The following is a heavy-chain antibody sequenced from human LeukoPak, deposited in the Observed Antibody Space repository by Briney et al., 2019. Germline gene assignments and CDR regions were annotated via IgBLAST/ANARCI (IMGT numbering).Heavy chain of an antibody. CDR2: ISAYNGNT. J-gene: IGHJ4*02. Sequence: ASVTVSFTASVYTFTSYGISWVRQAPGQGLEGMGWISAYNGNTNYAQKLQGRVTMTTDTSTSTAYMELRSLRSDDTAVYYCARVIVGATTADYWGQGTLVTVSS. CDR3: ARVIVGATTADY. CDR1: VYTFTSYG. D-gene: IGHD1-26*01. V-gene: IGHV1-18*01.